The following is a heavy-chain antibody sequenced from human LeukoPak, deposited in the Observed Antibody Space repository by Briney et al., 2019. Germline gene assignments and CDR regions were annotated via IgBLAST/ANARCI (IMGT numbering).Heavy chain of an antibody. CDR3: VRDFSITRLERPFDY. D-gene: IGHD1-1*01. CDR1: GFTFSTYW. Sequence: HPGGSLRLSCAASGFTFSTYWMTWVRQAPGKGLEWVANIKQDGGGQYYVDSVKGRFTISRDNAKNSLYLQMSSLRAEDTAVYYCVRDFSITRLERPFDYWGQGTLVTVSS. V-gene: IGHV3-7*01. CDR2: IKQDGGGQ. J-gene: IGHJ4*02.